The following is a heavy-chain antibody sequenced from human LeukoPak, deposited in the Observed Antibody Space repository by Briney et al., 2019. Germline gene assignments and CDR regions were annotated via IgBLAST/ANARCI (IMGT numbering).Heavy chain of an antibody. CDR1: GYTFTSYG. V-gene: IGHV1-18*01. CDR3: ARDDAYVWGSYRPIAAEYFQH. CDR2: ISAYNGNT. J-gene: IGHJ1*01. D-gene: IGHD3-16*02. Sequence: ASVKVSCKASGYTFTSYGISWVRQAPGQGLEWMGWISAYNGNTNYAQKLQGRVTMTTDTSTSTVYMELSSLRSEDTAVYYCARDDAYVWGSYRPIAAEYFQHWGQGTLVTVSS.